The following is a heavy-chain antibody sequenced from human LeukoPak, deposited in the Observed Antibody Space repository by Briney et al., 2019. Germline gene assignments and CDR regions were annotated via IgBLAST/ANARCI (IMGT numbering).Heavy chain of an antibody. Sequence: ASVKVSCKASGYTFTGHYIHWVRQAPGQGLEWMGWINPNSGGTNYAQKFQGRVTVTRDTSISTAYMELSRLRSDDTAVYYCARDLYERWLRLPLGYWGQGTLVTVSS. J-gene: IGHJ4*02. CDR3: ARDLYERWLRLPLGY. V-gene: IGHV1-2*02. D-gene: IGHD5-12*01. CDR2: INPNSGGT. CDR1: GYTFTGHY.